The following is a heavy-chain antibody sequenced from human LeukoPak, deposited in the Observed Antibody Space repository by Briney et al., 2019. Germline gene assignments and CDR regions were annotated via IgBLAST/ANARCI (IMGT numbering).Heavy chain of an antibody. CDR3: VRGGSYNDAFDI. CDR2: INSDGSST. CDR1: GFTFSSYW. Sequence: GGSLRLSCAASGFTFSSYWMHWVRQAPGKGLVWVSRINSDGSSTSYADSLKGRFTISRDNAKNSLYLQMNSLRAEDTAVYYCVRGGSYNDAFDIWGQGTMVTVSS. J-gene: IGHJ3*02. D-gene: IGHD1-26*01. V-gene: IGHV3-74*01.